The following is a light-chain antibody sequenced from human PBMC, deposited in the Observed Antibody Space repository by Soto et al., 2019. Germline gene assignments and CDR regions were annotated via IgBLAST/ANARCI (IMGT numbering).Light chain of an antibody. V-gene: IGKV1-9*01. CDR2: AAS. J-gene: IGKJ3*01. CDR3: QHHDSYPLT. CDR1: QAITSY. Sequence: IPLTQSPSSLSASVGDRVTITCRASQAITSYLAWYQQKPGTAPKLLIYAASTLQSGVPSRFSGSGSGTDFTLTISSLQPEDFATYYCQHHDSYPLTFGPGTKVDLK.